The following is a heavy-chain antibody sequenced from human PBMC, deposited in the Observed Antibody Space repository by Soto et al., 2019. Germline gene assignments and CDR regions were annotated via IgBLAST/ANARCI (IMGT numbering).Heavy chain of an antibody. J-gene: IGHJ6*02. CDR2: ISHDESKT. CDR1: GFSFKDFA. V-gene: IGHV3-30*04. D-gene: IGHD1-26*01. CDR3: ASDLVGASDSYGLDV. Sequence: GGSLRLSCAASGFSFKDFAMHWVRQAPGKGLEWVALISHDESKTNHADSVKGRFSISRGNSKNRLYLQMNSLRAEDTAVYYCASDLVGASDSYGLDVWGQGTPVTVSS.